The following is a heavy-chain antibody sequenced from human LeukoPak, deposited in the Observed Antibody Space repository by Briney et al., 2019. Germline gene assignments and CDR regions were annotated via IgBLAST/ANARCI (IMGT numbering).Heavy chain of an antibody. CDR2: INPNSGGT. J-gene: IGHJ4*02. V-gene: IGHV1-2*02. D-gene: IGHD1-26*01. CDR3: ARDRVVGAAPSSEY. CDR1: GYTFTGYY. Sequence: WASVKVSCKASGYTFTGYYMHWVRQAPGQGLEWMGWINPNSGGTNYAQKFQGRVTMTRDTSISTAYMELSRLRSDDTAVYYCARDRVVGAAPSSEYWGRGTLVTVSS.